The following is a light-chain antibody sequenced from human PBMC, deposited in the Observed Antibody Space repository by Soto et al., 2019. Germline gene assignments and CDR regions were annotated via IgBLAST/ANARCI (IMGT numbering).Light chain of an antibody. CDR3: QQYENYWT. Sequence: DIQMTQPPSTLSATAGDRVTITCRASQSISSWLAWYQHKPGKAPKLLIYDASNLDSGVPSRFSGGGSGTEFSLTISNLQPDDSATYYCQQYENYWTFGQGTKVDIK. V-gene: IGKV1-5*01. CDR1: QSISSW. J-gene: IGKJ1*01. CDR2: DAS.